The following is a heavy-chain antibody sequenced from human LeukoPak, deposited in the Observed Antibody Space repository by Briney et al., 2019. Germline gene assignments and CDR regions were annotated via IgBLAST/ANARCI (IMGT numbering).Heavy chain of an antibody. CDR3: TRQHCSGGSCSHVDY. CDR2: IRSKPSGYTT. J-gene: IGHJ4*02. Sequence: GGSLRLSCAASGFDFSGFYMHWVRQASGRGLEWVGLIRSKPSGYTTVYAASVKGRFTISRDDSKNTAYLQMNSLKGEDTAVYYCTRQHCSGGSCSHVDYWGQGTLVTVSS. D-gene: IGHD2-15*01. CDR1: GFDFSGFY. V-gene: IGHV3-73*01.